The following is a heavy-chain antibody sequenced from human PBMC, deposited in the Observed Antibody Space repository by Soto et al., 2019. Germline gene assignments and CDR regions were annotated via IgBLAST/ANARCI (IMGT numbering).Heavy chain of an antibody. CDR2: ISSSGSTI. J-gene: IGHJ6*02. D-gene: IGHD3-9*01. Sequence: GGSLRLSCAASGFTFSDYYMSWIRQAPGKGLEWVSYISSSGSTIYYADSVKGRFTISRDNAKNSLYLQMNSLRAEDTAVYYCARDWDYDILTGYYYYYYGMDVWGQGTTVTVSS. V-gene: IGHV3-11*01. CDR3: ARDWDYDILTGYYYYYYGMDV. CDR1: GFTFSDYY.